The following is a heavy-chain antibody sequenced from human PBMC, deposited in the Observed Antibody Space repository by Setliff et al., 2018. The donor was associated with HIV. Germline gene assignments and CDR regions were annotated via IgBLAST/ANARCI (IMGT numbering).Heavy chain of an antibody. J-gene: IGHJ4*02. D-gene: IGHD2-2*01. CDR2: INHSGIT. Sequence: SETLSLTCAVYGASFSGYYWAWIRQSPGTGLEWIGEINHSGITNYNPTLKSRVTISTDTSKNQFPLRLNSVTAADTAVYYCARVRLRVPPSIFDYWGQGALVTVSS. V-gene: IGHV4-34*01. CDR1: GASFSGYY. CDR3: ARVRLRVPPSIFDY.